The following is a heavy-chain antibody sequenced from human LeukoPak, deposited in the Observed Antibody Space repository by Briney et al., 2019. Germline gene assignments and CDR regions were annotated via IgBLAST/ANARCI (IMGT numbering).Heavy chain of an antibody. CDR2: ISSGSGTI. Sequence: PGGSLRLSCAASGFTFSTYSMNWVRQAPGKGLEWVSYISSGSGTIYYADSVKGRFTISRDNAKNSLYLHMNSLRDEDTAVCYCASRNYYGSGPDYWGQGTLVTVSS. CDR3: ASRNYYGSGPDY. CDR1: GFTFSTYS. D-gene: IGHD3-10*01. V-gene: IGHV3-48*02. J-gene: IGHJ4*02.